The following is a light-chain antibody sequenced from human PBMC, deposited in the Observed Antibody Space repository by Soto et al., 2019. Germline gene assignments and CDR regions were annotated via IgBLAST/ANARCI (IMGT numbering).Light chain of an antibody. CDR3: QQRRSWQVT. CDR2: DAS. Sequence: EIVLTQSPATLYLCPGERGSLXCRASQSLSSHIAWYQRKPGQAPRHLIDDASNRAHGTPASFSGSGSVTDFTRTISSLEPEDFAVYYGQQRRSWQVTFGQGTRLEIK. CDR1: QSLSSH. V-gene: IGKV3-11*01. J-gene: IGKJ5*01.